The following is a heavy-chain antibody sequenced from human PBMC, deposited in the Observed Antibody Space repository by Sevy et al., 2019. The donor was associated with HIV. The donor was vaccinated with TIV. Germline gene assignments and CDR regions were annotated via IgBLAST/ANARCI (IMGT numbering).Heavy chain of an antibody. CDR2: ISAGIST. D-gene: IGHD3-10*01. CDR3: TRDHWDHRSGSFYFAS. J-gene: IGHJ4*02. V-gene: IGHV3-66*01. Sequence: GGSLRLSCAASGFSVRNNSMSWVRQAPGQGLEWVSVISAGISTYYAESVQGRFTISRDISGNMVYLQMSSLRQEDTAHYYCTRDHWDHRSGSFYFASWGQGTLVTVSS. CDR1: GFSVRNNS.